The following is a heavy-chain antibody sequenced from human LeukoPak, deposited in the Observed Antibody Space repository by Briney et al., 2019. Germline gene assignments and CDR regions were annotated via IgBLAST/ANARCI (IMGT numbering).Heavy chain of an antibody. CDR1: GGSFSGYY. D-gene: IGHD6-19*01. Sequence: PSETLSLTCAVYGGSFSGYYWSWIRQPPGKGLEWIGEINHSGSTNYNPSLKSRVTISVDTSKNQFSLKLSSVTAADTAVYYCARHVRVDSSGWYAYYYYYMDVWGKGTTVTISS. CDR3: ARHVRVDSSGWYAYYYYYMDV. V-gene: IGHV4-34*01. J-gene: IGHJ6*03. CDR2: INHSGST.